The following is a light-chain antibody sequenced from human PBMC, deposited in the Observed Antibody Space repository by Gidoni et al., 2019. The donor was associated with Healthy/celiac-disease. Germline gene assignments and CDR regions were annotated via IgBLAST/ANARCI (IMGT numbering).Light chain of an antibody. CDR2: GNS. CDR3: QSYDSSLSGPYYV. J-gene: IGLJ1*01. V-gene: IGLV1-40*01. CDR1: SSNIGAGYD. Sequence: QSVLTQPPSVSGAPGQRVTISCIGSSSNIGAGYDVHWYQQLPGTAPKLLIYGNSNRPSGVPDRFSGSKSGTSASLAITGLQAEDEADYYCQSYDSSLSGPYYVFGTGTKVTVL.